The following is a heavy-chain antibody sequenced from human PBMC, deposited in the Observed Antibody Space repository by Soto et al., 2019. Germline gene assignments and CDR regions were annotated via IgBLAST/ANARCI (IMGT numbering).Heavy chain of an antibody. J-gene: IGHJ4*02. CDR2: INPSGGST. CDR3: ARTDGTSSSSSYCAY. CDR1: GYTFSNDY. V-gene: IGHV1-46*03. Sequence: ASVKVSCKASGYTFSNDYMHWVRQAPGQGLEWMGIINPSGGSTSYALQFQGRVTMTRDTSTSTVYMELSSLRSEDTAVYYCARTDGTSSSSSYCAYWGQGTLVTVSS. D-gene: IGHD2-2*01.